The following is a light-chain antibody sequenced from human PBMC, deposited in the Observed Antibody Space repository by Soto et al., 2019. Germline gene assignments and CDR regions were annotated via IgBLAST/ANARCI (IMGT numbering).Light chain of an antibody. Sequence: QSALTQPPSASGSPGQSVTISCTGTSSDVGGYNFVSWYQLHPGKAPKLMIYEVSKGPSGVPDRFSGSKSGNTASLTVSGLQAEDEADYYCSSYAGSNNYVFGTGTKVT. CDR3: SSYAGSNNYV. CDR1: SSDVGGYNF. CDR2: EVS. V-gene: IGLV2-8*01. J-gene: IGLJ1*01.